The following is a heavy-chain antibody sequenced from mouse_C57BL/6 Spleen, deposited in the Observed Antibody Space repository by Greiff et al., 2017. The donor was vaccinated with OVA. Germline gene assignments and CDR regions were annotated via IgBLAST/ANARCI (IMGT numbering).Heavy chain of an antibody. Sequence: EVKLQESGPELVKPGASVKIPCKASGYTFTDYNMDWVKQSHGKSLEWIGDINPNNGGTIYNQKFKGKATLTVDKSSSTAYMELRSLTSEDTAVYYCATGDYDGDWYFDVWGTGTTVTVSS. CDR3: ATGDYDGDWYFDV. J-gene: IGHJ1*03. D-gene: IGHD2-4*01. CDR1: GYTFTDYN. CDR2: INPNNGGT. V-gene: IGHV1-18*01.